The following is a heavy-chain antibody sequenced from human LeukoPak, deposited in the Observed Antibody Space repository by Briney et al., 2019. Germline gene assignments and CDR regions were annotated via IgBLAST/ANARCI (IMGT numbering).Heavy chain of an antibody. Sequence: GRSVTLSCGASGVTLSPYAVHGLRGAPGKARECVGFISYGGSNPYYADSVKGRFTTSRDNSKNTLYLKLNRLRVEDTAVYYCARDRSSSVYNSSGYYFPYLDYWGPGTLVTVSS. CDR1: GVTLSPYA. CDR2: ISYGGSNP. V-gene: IGHV3-30*16. CDR3: ARDRSSSVYNSSGYYFPYLDY. J-gene: IGHJ4*02. D-gene: IGHD3-22*01.